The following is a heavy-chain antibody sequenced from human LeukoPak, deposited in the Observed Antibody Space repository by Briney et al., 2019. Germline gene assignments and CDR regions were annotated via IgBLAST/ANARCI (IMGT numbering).Heavy chain of an antibody. D-gene: IGHD6-6*01. J-gene: IGHJ5*02. CDR2: ISGSDGST. CDR1: GFTFNSHA. Sequence: QTGGSLRLSCAASGFTFNSHAMNWVRQAPGKGLEWVSAISGSDGSTYYADSVKGRFTISRDNSKNTLYLQMNSLRAEDTAVYHCAKGKGYSSSSSDHWGQGTLVTVSS. CDR3: AKGKGYSSSSSDH. V-gene: IGHV3-23*01.